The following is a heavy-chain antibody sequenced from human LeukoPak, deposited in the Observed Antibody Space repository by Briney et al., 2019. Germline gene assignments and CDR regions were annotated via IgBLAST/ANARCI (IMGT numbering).Heavy chain of an antibody. V-gene: IGHV1-69*13. CDR3: AAVGHSSSPLPFDY. J-gene: IGHJ4*02. Sequence: ASVKVSCKASGGTFSSYAISWVRQAPGQGLEWMGGIIPIFGTANYAQKFQGRVTITADESTSTAYMELSSLRSEDTAVYYCAAVGHSSSPLPFDYWGQGTLVTVSS. CDR2: IIPIFGTA. D-gene: IGHD6-13*01. CDR1: GGTFSSYA.